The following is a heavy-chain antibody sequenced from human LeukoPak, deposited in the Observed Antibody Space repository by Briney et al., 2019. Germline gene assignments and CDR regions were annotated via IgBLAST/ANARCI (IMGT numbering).Heavy chain of an antibody. CDR1: GYSISSGYY. Sequence: SETLSLTCAVSGYSISSGYYWGWIRQPPGKGLEWIGSIYHSGSTYYNPSLKSRVTISVDTSKNQFSLKLSSVTAADTAVYYCVCGSGSTRWFDPWGQGTLVTVSS. V-gene: IGHV4-38-2*01. CDR2: IYHSGST. D-gene: IGHD3-10*01. J-gene: IGHJ5*02. CDR3: VCGSGSTRWFDP.